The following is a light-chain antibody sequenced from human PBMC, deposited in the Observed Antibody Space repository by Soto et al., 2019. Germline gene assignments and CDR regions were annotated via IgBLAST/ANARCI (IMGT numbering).Light chain of an antibody. Sequence: QSALTQPASVSGSPGQSITISCTGSSSDVGGYHYVSWYQQHPGKAPKLMIYEGSKRPSGVSNRFSGSKSGNTASLTISGLQAEDEADYYCCSYAGSSTYVFGTGTKLTVL. CDR1: SSDVGGYHY. V-gene: IGLV2-23*01. J-gene: IGLJ1*01. CDR3: CSYAGSSTYV. CDR2: EGS.